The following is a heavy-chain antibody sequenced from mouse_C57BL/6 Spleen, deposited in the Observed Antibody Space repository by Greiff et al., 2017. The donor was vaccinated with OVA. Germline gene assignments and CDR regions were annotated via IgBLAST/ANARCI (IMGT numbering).Heavy chain of an antibody. CDR1: GYTFTSYW. J-gene: IGHJ2*01. D-gene: IGHD2-4*01. Sequence: VQLQQPGAELVKPGASVKLSCKASGYTFTSYWMQWVKQRPGQGLEWIGEIDPSDSYTNYNQKFKGKATLTVDTSSSTAYMQLSSLTSEDSAVYYCARSGGYDYDFDDWGQGTTLTVSS. CDR2: IDPSDSYT. CDR3: ARSGGYDYDFDD. V-gene: IGHV1-50*01.